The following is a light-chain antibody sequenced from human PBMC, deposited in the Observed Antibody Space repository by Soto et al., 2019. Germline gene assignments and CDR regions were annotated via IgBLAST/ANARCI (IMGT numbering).Light chain of an antibody. CDR2: AAS. Sequence: EIVLTQSPASLSLYPGERATLSCRASQSVDSHLVWYQQKPGQAPRLLIFAASNRATGIPARFSGSGSGTDFTLTISNLEPEDFAVYYCQQHSHWPPWTFGQGTKVDIK. CDR3: QQHSHWPPWT. V-gene: IGKV3-11*01. J-gene: IGKJ1*01. CDR1: QSVDSH.